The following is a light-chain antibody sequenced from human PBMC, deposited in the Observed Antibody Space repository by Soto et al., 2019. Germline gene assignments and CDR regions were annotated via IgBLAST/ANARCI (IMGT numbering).Light chain of an antibody. CDR2: EDN. CDR3: QSYDSSNVV. V-gene: IGLV6-57*04. CDR1: SGSIASNY. J-gene: IGLJ2*01. Sequence: NFMLTQPHSVSESPGKTVTISCTRSSGSIASNYVQWYQQRPGSAPTTVIYEDNQRPSGVPGRFSGSIDSSSNSASPTISGLKTEDEADYYCQSYDSSNVVFGGGTQLTVL.